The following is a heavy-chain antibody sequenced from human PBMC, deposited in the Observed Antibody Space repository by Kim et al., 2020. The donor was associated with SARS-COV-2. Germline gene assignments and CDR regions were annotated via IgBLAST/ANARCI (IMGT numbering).Heavy chain of an antibody. CDR3: ARAARRYIPSTETNWFDP. Sequence: SETLSLTCTVSGGSFTAFYWNWIRQSPDKGLEWLGQINQIGDTKYNPSLRSRVTISLDTSNNQFFLNLRSVTAADTAVYYCARAARRYIPSTETNWFDPWGQGTLVIISS. CDR2: INQIGDT. D-gene: IGHD3-9*01. V-gene: IGHV4-34*01. J-gene: IGHJ5*02. CDR1: GGSFTAFY.